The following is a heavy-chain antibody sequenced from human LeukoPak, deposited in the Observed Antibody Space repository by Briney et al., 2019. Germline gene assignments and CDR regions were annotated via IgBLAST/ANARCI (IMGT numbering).Heavy chain of an antibody. D-gene: IGHD3-3*01. J-gene: IGHJ4*02. CDR3: AREGQRSITIFGVVTFGFDY. CDR2: ISAYNGNT. CDR1: GYTFTSYG. V-gene: IGHV1-18*01. Sequence: ASVKVSCKASGYTFTSYGISWVRQAPGQGLEWMGWISAYNGNTNYAQKLQGRVTMTTDTSTSTAYMELRSPRSDDTAVYYCAREGQRSITIFGVVTFGFDYWGREPWSPSPQ.